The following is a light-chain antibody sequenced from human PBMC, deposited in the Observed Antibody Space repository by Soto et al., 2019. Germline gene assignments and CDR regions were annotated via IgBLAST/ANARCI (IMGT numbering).Light chain of an antibody. J-gene: IGLJ1*01. V-gene: IGLV2-14*03. Sequence: QSVLTQPTSVSGSPGQSITISRTGNHNDIGTYDYVSWYQQHPGRAPRLLIHGVTTRPSGISGRFSASKSGLTASLTISGLQPEDEADYYCSSLTSNRIYVFGPGTKVTVL. CDR3: SSLTSNRIYV. CDR2: GVT. CDR1: HNDIGTYDY.